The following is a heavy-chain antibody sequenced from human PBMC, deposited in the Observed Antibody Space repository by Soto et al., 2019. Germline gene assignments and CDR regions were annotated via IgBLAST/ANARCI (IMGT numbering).Heavy chain of an antibody. CDR3: XXXXXXWKTAGYAFDI. J-gene: IGHJ3*02. CDR2: IIPIFGTA. D-gene: IGHD1-1*01. V-gene: IGHV1-69*01. Sequence: QVQLVQSGAEVKKPGSSVKVSCKASGGTFSSYAISWVRQAPGQGLEWMGGIIPIFGTANYAQKFQGRVTITADESTSTAYMELSSLRSEDTAVYXXXXXXXXWKTAGYAFDIWGQGTMVT. CDR1: GGTFSSYA.